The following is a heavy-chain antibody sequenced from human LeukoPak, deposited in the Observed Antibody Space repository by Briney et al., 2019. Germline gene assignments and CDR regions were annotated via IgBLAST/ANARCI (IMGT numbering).Heavy chain of an antibody. CDR2: ISSTSSTI. CDR1: GFTFSSYS. J-gene: IGHJ5*02. CDR3: ARDLSDDPVVGATNWFDP. V-gene: IGHV3-48*01. Sequence: GGSLRLSCAASGFTFSSYSMNGVRQAPGKGLEWVSYISSTSSTIYYADYVKGRFTISRDNAKNSLYLQMNSLRAEDTAVYYCARDLSDDPVVGATNWFDPWGQGTLVAVSS. D-gene: IGHD1-26*01.